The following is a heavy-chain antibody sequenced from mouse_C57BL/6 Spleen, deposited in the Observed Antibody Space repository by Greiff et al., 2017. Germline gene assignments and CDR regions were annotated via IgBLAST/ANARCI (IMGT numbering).Heavy chain of an antibody. CDR3: ARGDTTGH. CDR2: IDPSDSYT. CDR1: GYTFTSYW. D-gene: IGHD1-1*01. V-gene: IGHV1-69*01. Sequence: QVQLQQPGAELVMPGASVKLSCKASGYTFTSYWMHWVKQRPGQGLEWIGEIDPSDSYTNYNQKIKGKSTLTVDKSSSTAYMQLSSLTSEDSAVYYCARGDTTGHWGQGTTLTVSS. J-gene: IGHJ2*01.